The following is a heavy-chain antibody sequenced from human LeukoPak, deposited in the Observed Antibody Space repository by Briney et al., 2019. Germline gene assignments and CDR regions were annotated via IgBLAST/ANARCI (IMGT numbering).Heavy chain of an antibody. J-gene: IGHJ6*03. D-gene: IGHD2-2*01. V-gene: IGHV4-59*12. CDR1: GDSISSYY. Sequence: SETLSLTCTVSGDSISSYYWSWIRQPPGKGLEWIGYIYYSGSTNYNPSLKSRVTISVDTSKNQFSLKLSSVTAADTAVYYCARDQGYCSSTSCYKGEVAYYYYYMDVWGKGTTVTVSS. CDR2: IYYSGST. CDR3: ARDQGYCSSTSCYKGEVAYYYYYMDV.